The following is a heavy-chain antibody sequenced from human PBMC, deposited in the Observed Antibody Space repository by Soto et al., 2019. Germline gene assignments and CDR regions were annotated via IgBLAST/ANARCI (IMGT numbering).Heavy chain of an antibody. CDR3: AKDRWGDFGDLNLPGY. V-gene: IGHV3-30*18. J-gene: IGHJ4*02. CDR1: GFTFSSFG. CDR2: ISDDGSSK. Sequence: QVLLVESGGGVVQPGRSLRISCAVSGFTFSSFGMHWVRQAPGKGLEWVALISDDGSSKHYAVYLKGRFTISRDNSNNTLYLPMDSLGPEDTAVYYCAKDRWGDFGDLNLPGYWGQGTLVTVSS. D-gene: IGHD4-17*01.